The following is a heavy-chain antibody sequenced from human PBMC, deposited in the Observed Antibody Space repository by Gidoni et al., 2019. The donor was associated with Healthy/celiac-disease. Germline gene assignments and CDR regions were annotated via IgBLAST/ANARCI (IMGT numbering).Heavy chain of an antibody. CDR3: ARGEWVANSENWFDP. CDR2: INHSVST. Sequence: QVQLQQWGAGLLKPAETLSLTCAVYGGSFSGYYWSWIRQPPGKGLEWIGEINHSVSTNYNPSLKSRVTISVDTSKNQFSLKLSSVTAADTAVYYCARGEWVANSENWFDPWGQGTLVTVSS. J-gene: IGHJ5*02. V-gene: IGHV4-34*01. D-gene: IGHD6-19*01. CDR1: GGSFSGYY.